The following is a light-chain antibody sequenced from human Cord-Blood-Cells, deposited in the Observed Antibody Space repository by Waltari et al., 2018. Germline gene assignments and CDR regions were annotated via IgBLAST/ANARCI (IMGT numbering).Light chain of an antibody. CDR2: DDS. J-gene: IGLJ2*01. CDR3: QVWDSSSDHVV. CDR1: NIGSKS. V-gene: IGLV3-21*03. Sequence: SYVLTQPPSVSVAPGKTARITCGGNNIGSKSGPCYQQKPGQAPVLVVYDDSDRPSGIPERFSGSNSGTTATLTISRVEAGDEADYYCQVWDSSSDHVVFGGGTKLTVL.